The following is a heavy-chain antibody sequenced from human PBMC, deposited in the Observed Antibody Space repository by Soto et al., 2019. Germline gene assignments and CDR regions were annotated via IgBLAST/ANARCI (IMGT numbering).Heavy chain of an antibody. CDR3: ARVGGYDFWSGPFDY. CDR1: GGSVSSGSYS. J-gene: IGHJ4*02. CDR2: IYYSGST. V-gene: IGHV4-61*01. Sequence: PSETLSLTCTVSGGSVSSGSYSWSWIRQPPGKGLEWIGYIYYSGSTNYNPSLKSRVTISVDTSKNQFSLKLSSVTAADTAVYYCARVGGYDFWSGPFDYWGQGTLVTVSS. D-gene: IGHD3-3*01.